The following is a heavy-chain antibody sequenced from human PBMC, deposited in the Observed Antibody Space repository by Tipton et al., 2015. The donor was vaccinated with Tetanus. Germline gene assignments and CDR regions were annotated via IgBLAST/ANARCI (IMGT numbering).Heavy chain of an antibody. J-gene: IGHJ5*02. CDR1: DGSSRKYY. V-gene: IGHV4-39*02. CDR3: ARHLYGYWFDP. CDR2: IYFEGST. D-gene: IGHD2/OR15-2a*01. Sequence: TLSLTCSVSDGSSRKYYWGWIRQAPGKGLEWIASIYFEGSTYYSPSLRSRLTIDVDTSQNLFSLRLASVTAADTAVYYCARHLYGYWFDPWGQGAPVTVSS.